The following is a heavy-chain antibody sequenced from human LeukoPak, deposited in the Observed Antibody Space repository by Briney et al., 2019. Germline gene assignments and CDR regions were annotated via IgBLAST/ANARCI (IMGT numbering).Heavy chain of an antibody. CDR2: INPHTSGT. CDR3: AIWGKDSSTWSELDY. D-gene: IGHD2-2*01. V-gene: IGHV1-2*02. CDR1: GYSFSNYY. J-gene: IGHJ4*02. Sequence: ASVKVSCKTSGYSFSNYYIHWVRLAPGQGLEWLGWINPHTSGTNYAQQFEGRVSTTGDTSINTAYTELSRLRSDDTAVYYCAIWGKDSSTWSELDYWGQGTLVTVSA.